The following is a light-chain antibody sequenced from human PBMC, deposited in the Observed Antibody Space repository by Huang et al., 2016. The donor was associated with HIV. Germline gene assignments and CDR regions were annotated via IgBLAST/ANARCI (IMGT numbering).Light chain of an antibody. CDR1: QSVSSS. J-gene: IGKJ2*01. V-gene: IGKV3-11*01. Sequence: EIVLTQSPATLSLSPGERATLSCRASQSVSSSLAWYQQQPGHAPRLLISDASTSVPGIPARCRGSGSGTDFTLTISSLEPKDFAVYYCQQRSNWPPTYTFGQGTKLEI. CDR2: DAS. CDR3: QQRSNWPPTYT.